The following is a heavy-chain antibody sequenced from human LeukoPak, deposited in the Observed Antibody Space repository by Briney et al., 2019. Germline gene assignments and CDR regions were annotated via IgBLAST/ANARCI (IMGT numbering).Heavy chain of an antibody. CDR1: GLTSSNSA. CDR2: LTGDGTGT. CDR3: ATVGGFCPSSNCYAYFDY. V-gene: IGHV3-23*01. Sequence: GGSLRLSCVASGLTSSNSAMTWVRQAPGKGLEWVSILTGDGTGTFYADSVKGRFSISRDISTNTLYLQMNSLGVDDTALYYCATVGGFCPSSNCYAYFDYWGQGSLVTVSS. D-gene: IGHD2-2*01. J-gene: IGHJ4*02.